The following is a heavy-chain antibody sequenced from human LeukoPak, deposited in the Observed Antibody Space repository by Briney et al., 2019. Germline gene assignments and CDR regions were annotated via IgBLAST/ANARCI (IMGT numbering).Heavy chain of an antibody. J-gene: IGHJ3*02. CDR2: ILPGDSDT. V-gene: IGHV5-51*01. Sequence: GESLETLFCGPGHRLMSYWHGLGRQMPGKGLEWMGTILPGDSDTRYSPSFQGQVTISADKSSSTAYLQWNSLKASDTAMYYRGRSAAMFFQDRSGYFRAFYIWGQGTMVTVSS. D-gene: IGHD3/OR15-3a*01. CDR1: GHRLMSYW. CDR3: GRSAAMFFQDRSGYFRAFYI.